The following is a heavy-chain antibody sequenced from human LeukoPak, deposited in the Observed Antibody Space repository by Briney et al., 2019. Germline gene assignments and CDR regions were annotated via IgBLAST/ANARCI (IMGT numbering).Heavy chain of an antibody. Sequence: ASVKVTCTASGYTFTSYGISWVRQAPGQGLEWMGWISAYNGNTNYAQKLQGRVTMTTDTSTSTAYMELRSLRSDDTAVYYCARDLGSASSGYYYTIYWFDPWGQGTLVTVSS. V-gene: IGHV1-18*01. CDR3: ARDLGSASSGYYYTIYWFDP. CDR1: GYTFTSYG. J-gene: IGHJ5*02. CDR2: ISAYNGNT. D-gene: IGHD3-22*01.